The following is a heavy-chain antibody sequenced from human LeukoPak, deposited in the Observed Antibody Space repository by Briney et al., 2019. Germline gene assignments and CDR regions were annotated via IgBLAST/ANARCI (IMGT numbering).Heavy chain of an antibody. CDR1: GGSIMTTNW. Sequence: SETLSLTCAVSGGSIMTTNWWSWVRQPPGKGLEWIGEVHLNGATNYNPSLESRVSMSVDTSKNQMSLKLASVTAADTAIYYCTRESGAFSPFGFWGQGTLVTVSS. D-gene: IGHD1-26*01. CDR2: VHLNGAT. V-gene: IGHV4-4*02. CDR3: TRESGAFSPFGF. J-gene: IGHJ4*02.